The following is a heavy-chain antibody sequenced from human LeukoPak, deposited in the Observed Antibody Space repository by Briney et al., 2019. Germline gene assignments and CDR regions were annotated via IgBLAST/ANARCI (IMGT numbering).Heavy chain of an antibody. CDR2: ISSNGGST. CDR3: AKAADQYYYSYFYYMDV. CDR1: GFTFSSYA. V-gene: IGHV3-64*01. D-gene: IGHD2/OR15-2a*01. Sequence: PGGSLRLSCAASGFTFSSYAMHWVRQAPGKGLEYVSAISSNGGSTYYANSVKGRFTISRDNSKNTLYLQMNSLRVEDTAVYYCAKAADQYYYSYFYYMDVWGKGTTVTISS. J-gene: IGHJ6*03.